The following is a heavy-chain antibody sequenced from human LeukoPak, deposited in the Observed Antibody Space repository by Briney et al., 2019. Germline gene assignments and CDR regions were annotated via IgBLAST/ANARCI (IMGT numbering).Heavy chain of an antibody. CDR1: GFTFSIYA. V-gene: IGHV3-23*01. Sequence: GGSLILSCAASGFTFSIYAMNWVRQAPGKGLEWVSSISANGGETHYADSVKGRFTISRDNSKNTLYLQMNSLRAEDTAVYYCAKGHTDYGTGFDLWGQGTLLIVSS. J-gene: IGHJ4*02. CDR3: AKGHTDYGTGFDL. CDR2: ISANGGET. D-gene: IGHD4/OR15-4a*01.